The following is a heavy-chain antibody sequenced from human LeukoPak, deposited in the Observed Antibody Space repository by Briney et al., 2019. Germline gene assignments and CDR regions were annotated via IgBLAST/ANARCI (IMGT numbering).Heavy chain of an antibody. V-gene: IGHV3-23*01. Sequence: GGSLRLSCAAAEFTFKKYAMSWVRQPPGQWLEWVSVISGSGDSTYYADSVRGRFTISRANSKNTLYLQMHSLRAEDTAVYFCARDVTPMIPYHGYDSWGQGTLVTVSS. D-gene: IGHD3-16*02. CDR2: ISGSGDST. CDR3: ARDVTPMIPYHGYDS. CDR1: EFTFKKYA. J-gene: IGHJ5*01.